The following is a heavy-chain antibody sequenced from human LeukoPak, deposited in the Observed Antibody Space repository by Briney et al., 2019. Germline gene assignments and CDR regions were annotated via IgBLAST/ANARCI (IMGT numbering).Heavy chain of an antibody. D-gene: IGHD3-10*01. J-gene: IGHJ5*02. Sequence: SETLSLTCAVYGVSFSGYYWSWIRQPPGKGLEWVAEISHSGSTNYNASPESGVTISVDTTKNQYSITLSTVTAADTAVYYCARCERIMVRGSPFDPWGQGTLVTVSS. CDR1: GVSFSGYY. CDR2: ISHSGST. CDR3: ARCERIMVRGSPFDP. V-gene: IGHV4-34*01.